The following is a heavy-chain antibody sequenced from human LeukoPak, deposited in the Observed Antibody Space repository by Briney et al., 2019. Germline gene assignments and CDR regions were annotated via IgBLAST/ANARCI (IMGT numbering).Heavy chain of an antibody. CDR2: INPNSGDT. CDR1: GGTFNIYA. CDR3: ARDKSGNSGWYSYFDY. J-gene: IGHJ4*02. D-gene: IGHD6-19*01. V-gene: IGHV1-2*02. Sequence: GASVKVSCKASGGTFNIYAITWVRQAPGQGLEWMGWINPNSGDTNYAQKFQGRVTMTRDTSISTAYMELSRLRSDDTAVYYCARDKSGNSGWYSYFDYWGQGTLVTVSS.